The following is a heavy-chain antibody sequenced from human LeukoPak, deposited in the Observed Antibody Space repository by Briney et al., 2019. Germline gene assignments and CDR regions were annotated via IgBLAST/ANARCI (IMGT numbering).Heavy chain of an antibody. V-gene: IGHV4-59*08. CDR1: GGSISSYY. D-gene: IGHD5-24*01. Sequence: PSETLSLTCTVSGGSISSYYWSWIRQPPGKGLEWIGYIYYSGSTSYNPSLKSRVIISVDTSKYQFSLKLSSVTAADTAVYYCARHERDASLDHALDIWGQGTMVTVSS. CDR3: ARHERDASLDHALDI. J-gene: IGHJ3*02. CDR2: IYYSGST.